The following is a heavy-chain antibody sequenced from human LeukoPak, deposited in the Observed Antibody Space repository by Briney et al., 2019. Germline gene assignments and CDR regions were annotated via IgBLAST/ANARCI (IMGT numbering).Heavy chain of an antibody. Sequence: PSETLSLTCTVSDDSLYYWGWIRQPPGKGLEWIGSVYSTGHTNYNLSLKSRVTMSIDTSKNQLSLKLTSVTAADTAMYYCARHHTSSKPIDYWGQGTLVTVPS. V-gene: IGHV4-39*01. D-gene: IGHD3-16*01. CDR2: VYSTGHT. J-gene: IGHJ4*02. CDR3: ARHHTSSKPIDY. CDR1: DDSLYY.